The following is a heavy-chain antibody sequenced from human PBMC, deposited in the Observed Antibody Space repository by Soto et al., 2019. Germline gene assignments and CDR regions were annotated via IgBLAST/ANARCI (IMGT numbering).Heavy chain of an antibody. Sequence: SETLSLTCSVSGDAISNYYWSWIRQTPGRGLEWIGCGHERGSTDYNPSLRGRVIISLHTSKSQFSLSLRSATAADPATYYCARGPRALITSFFAFWGQGIPVTVSS. V-gene: IGHV4-59*03. CDR3: ARGPRALITSFFAF. D-gene: IGHD1-20*01. J-gene: IGHJ4*02. CDR2: GHERGST. CDR1: GDAISNYY.